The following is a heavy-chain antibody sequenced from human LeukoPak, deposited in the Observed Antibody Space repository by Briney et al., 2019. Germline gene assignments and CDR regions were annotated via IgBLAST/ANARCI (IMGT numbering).Heavy chain of an antibody. D-gene: IGHD1-26*01. CDR2: ISWNSGSI. CDR3: AKDNSGSYRGAFDI. Sequence: GGSLRLSCAASGFTFDDYAMPWVRQAPGKGLEWVSGISWNSGSIGYADSVKGRFTISRDNAKNSLYLQMNSLRAEDTALYYCAKDNSGSYRGAFDIWGQGTMVTVSS. CDR1: GFTFDDYA. J-gene: IGHJ3*02. V-gene: IGHV3-9*01.